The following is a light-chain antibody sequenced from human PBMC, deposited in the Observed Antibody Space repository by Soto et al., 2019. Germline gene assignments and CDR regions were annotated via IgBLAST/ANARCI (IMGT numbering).Light chain of an antibody. CDR3: QVWAVSTVNYV. J-gene: IGLJ1*01. V-gene: IGLV3-21*02. CDR2: DDS. Sequence: SYELTQPPSMSVAPGQTARITCGGNNIGSKTVHWYQQKAGQAPVLVVYDDSGRPSGIPERFSGSNSGNTATLTISRVEDGDEAEYYCQVWAVSTVNYVFGNGTKVTVL. CDR1: NIGSKT.